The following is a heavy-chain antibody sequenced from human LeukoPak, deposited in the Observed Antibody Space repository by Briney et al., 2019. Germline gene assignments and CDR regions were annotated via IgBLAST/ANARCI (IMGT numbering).Heavy chain of an antibody. J-gene: IGHJ5*01. CDR3: ATTGYCSGGSCRLYWFDS. CDR1: GYTLTELS. Sequence: ASVKVSCKVSGYTLTELSMHWVRQAPGKGLEWMGGFDPEDGETIYAQKFQGRVTMTEDTSTDTAYMELSSLRSEDTAVYYCATTGYCSGGSCRLYWFDSWGQGTLVTVSS. V-gene: IGHV1-24*01. CDR2: FDPEDGET. D-gene: IGHD2-15*01.